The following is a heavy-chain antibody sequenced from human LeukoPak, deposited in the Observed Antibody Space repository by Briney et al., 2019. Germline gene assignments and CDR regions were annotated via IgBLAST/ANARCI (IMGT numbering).Heavy chain of an antibody. CDR3: ARARTDLWFGDLAYAFEI. CDR2: MNPNSGNT. CDR1: GYTFTNYD. J-gene: IGHJ3*02. V-gene: IGHV1-8*01. Sequence: ASVKVSCKASGYTFTNYDINWVRQAPGQGLEWVGWMNPNSGNTGSAQKFQGRVTMTRDTSTSTAYMELSSLRSDDTAVYYCARARTDLWFGDLAYAFEIWGPGTVVTVSS. D-gene: IGHD3-10*01.